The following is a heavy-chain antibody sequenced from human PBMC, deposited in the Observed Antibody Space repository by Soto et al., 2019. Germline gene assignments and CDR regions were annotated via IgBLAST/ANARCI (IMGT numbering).Heavy chain of an antibody. Sequence: PSETLSLTCTVSGGSISSPYYFWGWIRQSPGKGLEWIGSVYYSGRTYYNPSLKSRVTISVDTSKNHFSLKLKSVTAADTAVYYCADGLHCGGDCPISEYFHHWGQGTLVTVS. V-gene: IGHV4-39*02. CDR3: ADGLHCGGDCPISEYFHH. CDR1: GGSISSPYYF. D-gene: IGHD2-21*02. CDR2: VYYSGRT. J-gene: IGHJ1*01.